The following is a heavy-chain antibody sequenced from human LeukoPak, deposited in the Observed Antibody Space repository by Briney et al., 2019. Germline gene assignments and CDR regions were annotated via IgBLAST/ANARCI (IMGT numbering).Heavy chain of an antibody. Sequence: GGSLRLSCAASGFTFGRNDMSWVRQAPGKGLEWVSAFSTSGAHKHYADSVRGRFTISRDESESTLYLQMNSLRADDTAVYYCARVTWEAVPGTGPLGTHYWGQGILVTVSS. J-gene: IGHJ4*02. CDR2: FSTSGAHK. V-gene: IGHV3-23*01. CDR3: ARVTWEAVPGTGPLGTHY. CDR1: GFTFGRND. D-gene: IGHD6-19*01.